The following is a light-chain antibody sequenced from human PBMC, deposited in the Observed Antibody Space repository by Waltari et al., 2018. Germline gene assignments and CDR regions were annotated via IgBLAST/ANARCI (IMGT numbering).Light chain of an antibody. Sequence: SYVLTQPPSVSVAPGETARITCGGNNIGGQSVHWYQQRPGQAPVLVIYYDSDRPSGIPERFSGSNSGNTATLTISRVEAGDEADYYCQVWDTSSDHVVFGGGTELTVL. J-gene: IGLJ2*01. CDR1: NIGGQS. CDR2: YDS. V-gene: IGLV3-21*04. CDR3: QVWDTSSDHVV.